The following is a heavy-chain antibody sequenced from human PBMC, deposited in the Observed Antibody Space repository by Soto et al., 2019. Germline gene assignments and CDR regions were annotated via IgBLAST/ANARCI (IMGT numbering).Heavy chain of an antibody. CDR1: GGSISSGGYY. D-gene: IGHD6-13*01. J-gene: IGHJ4*02. Sequence: QVQLQESGPGLVKPSQTLSVTCTVSGGSISSGGYYWSWIRQHPGKGLEWIGYIYYSGSTYYNPFLKSRVSISVDTSKNQFSLKLSSVTAACTAVYYCARSLGVAAAGPVFYWGQGSLVIVSS. CDR2: IYYSGST. V-gene: IGHV4-31*03. CDR3: ARSLGVAAAGPVFY.